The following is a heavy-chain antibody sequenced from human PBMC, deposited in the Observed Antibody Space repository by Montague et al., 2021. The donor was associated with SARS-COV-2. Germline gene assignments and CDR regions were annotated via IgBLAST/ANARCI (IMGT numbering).Heavy chain of an antibody. D-gene: IGHD3-10*01. CDR3: ARADITMVRGVNRWAFDI. CDR2: IYYSGSS. J-gene: IGHJ3*02. CDR1: GCTISTYY. V-gene: IGHV4-59*01. Sequence: SETLSLTCTVSGCTISTYYLRLTRQPPGKGLEWTGHIYYSGSSNYYPSPKTRVTISVDTSKNQFSLKLSSVTAADTAVYYCARADITMVRGVNRWAFDIWGQVTMITV.